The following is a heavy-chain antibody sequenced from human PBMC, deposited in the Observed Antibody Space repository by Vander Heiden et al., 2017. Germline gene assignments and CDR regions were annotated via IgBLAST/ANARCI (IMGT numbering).Heavy chain of an antibody. D-gene: IGHD2-2*01. CDR1: GFTCSSAA. V-gene: IGHV3-23*01. CDR2: ICGSGGST. Sequence: EVQRLESEGGLVQPGGSLSISCAASGFTCSSAAVSWVRQAPGKGLEWVSAICGSGGSTYYADSVNGRFSISRDNSKNTLYLQMNSLRADDPAVYDCAKDHCIGVVLAALELFDYWGQGTLVTVSS. J-gene: IGHJ4*02. CDR3: AKDHCIGVVLAALELFDY.